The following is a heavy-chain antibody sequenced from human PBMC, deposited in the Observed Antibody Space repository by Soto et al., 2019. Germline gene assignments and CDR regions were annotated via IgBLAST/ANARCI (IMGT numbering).Heavy chain of an antibody. J-gene: IGHJ4*02. CDR1: GVSVSSRGFY. D-gene: IGHD1-20*01. CDR2: IAYSGTT. Sequence: QVHLQESGPGLVKPSETLSLLCTVSGVSVSSRGFYWSWIRQSPERGLEWNAYIAYSGTTNYNPSLNSRVPISVDTSNNLFSLTLIFLTAAATAVYFCASDYITHPNYHFDYWGQGTRVTVSS. CDR3: ASDYITHPNYHFDY. V-gene: IGHV4-61*08.